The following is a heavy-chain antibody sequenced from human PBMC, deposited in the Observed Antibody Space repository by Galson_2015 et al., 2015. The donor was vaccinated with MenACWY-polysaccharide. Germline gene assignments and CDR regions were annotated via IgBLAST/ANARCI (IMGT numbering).Heavy chain of an antibody. CDR1: GYTFTSYD. CDR2: MNPNSGNT. Sequence: SVKVSCKASGYTFTSYDINWVRQATGQGLEWMGWMNPNSGNTGYAQKFQGRVTMTRDTSLSTAYMELSGLRSEDTAVYYCARDPAPGAPAGPDYLRQGTLVTVSS. J-gene: IGHJ4*02. V-gene: IGHV1-8*01. CDR3: ARDPAPGAPAGPDY. D-gene: IGHD6-13*01.